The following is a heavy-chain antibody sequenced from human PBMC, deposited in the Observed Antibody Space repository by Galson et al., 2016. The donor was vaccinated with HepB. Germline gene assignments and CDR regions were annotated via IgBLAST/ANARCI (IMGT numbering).Heavy chain of an antibody. CDR1: GFTFSSYA. Sequence: SLRLSCAASGFTFSSYAMHWVRQAPGKGLEWVALISYDGSNKYYADSVKGRFTISRDNYKNTLYLQMNSLRAEDTAVYYCARGVSPYDFWTTGAFDIWGQGTMVTVSS. CDR3: ARGVSPYDFWTTGAFDI. CDR2: ISYDGSNK. D-gene: IGHD3/OR15-3a*01. V-gene: IGHV3-30-3*01. J-gene: IGHJ3*02.